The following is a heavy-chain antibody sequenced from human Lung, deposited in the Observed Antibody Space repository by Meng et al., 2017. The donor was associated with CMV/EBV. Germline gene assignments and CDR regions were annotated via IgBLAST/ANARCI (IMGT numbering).Heavy chain of an antibody. CDR3: VKDFIRDFYPLCYYFSRGMDV. CDR2: IRYDEKTK. Sequence: SLKIPCATSGFIFKIYGMHWVRQFPGKGLEWVAFIRYDEKTKYYADPVKARFTISRDNSKNTLFLQMNSLGVEDAAVFYCVKDFIRDFYPLCYYFSRGMDVWGQGXTVTVSS. V-gene: IGHV3-30*02. CDR1: GFIFKIYG. D-gene: IGHD3/OR15-3a*01. J-gene: IGHJ6*02.